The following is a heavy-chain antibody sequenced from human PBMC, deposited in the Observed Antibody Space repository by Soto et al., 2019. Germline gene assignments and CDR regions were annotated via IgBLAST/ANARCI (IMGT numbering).Heavy chain of an antibody. CDR1: GYTFTSYY. Sequence: ASVKVSCKASGYTFTSYYMHWVRQAPGQGLEWMGIINPSGGSTSYAQKFQGRVTMTRDTSTSTVYMKLSSVTAADTAVYYCARRTYYYDSWGQGTLVTVSS. J-gene: IGHJ4*02. V-gene: IGHV1-46*01. CDR2: INPSGGST. D-gene: IGHD3-22*01. CDR3: ARRTYYYDS.